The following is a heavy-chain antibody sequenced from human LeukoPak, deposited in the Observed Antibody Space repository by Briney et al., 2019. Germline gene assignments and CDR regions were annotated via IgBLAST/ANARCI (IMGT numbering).Heavy chain of an antibody. CDR1: GGSISTGNSY. Sequence: PSETLSLTCTVSGGSISTGNSYWGWIRQPPGKGLEWIGTVDYSGNTYYNPSLKSRVTISVDTSKNQFSLKLSSVTAADTAVYYCARHRGDGYNWDYYHGMDVWGQGTTVTVSS. CDR2: VDYSGNT. CDR3: ARHRGDGYNWDYYHGMDV. V-gene: IGHV4-39*01. J-gene: IGHJ6*02. D-gene: IGHD5-24*01.